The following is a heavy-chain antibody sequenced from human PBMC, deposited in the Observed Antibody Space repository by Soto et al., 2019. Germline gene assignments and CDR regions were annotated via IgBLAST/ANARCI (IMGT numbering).Heavy chain of an antibody. D-gene: IGHD6-13*01. CDR2: INPDSGGT. J-gene: IGHJ4*02. V-gene: IGHV1-2*02. CDR3: ARDLESAAGDY. CDR1: GYTFIAYH. Sequence: ASVKVSCKASGYTFIAYHVHWVLQAPGQGLEWMGWINPDSGGTNYAQNFQGRVTLTRDTSISTAYMELSRLRSDDTAVYYCARDLESAAGDYWGQGTLVTVSS.